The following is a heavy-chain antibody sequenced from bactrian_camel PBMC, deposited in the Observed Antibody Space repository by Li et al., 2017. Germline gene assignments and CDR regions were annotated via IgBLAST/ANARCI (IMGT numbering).Heavy chain of an antibody. CDR1: GDTIHLKHC. V-gene: IGHV3S55*01. D-gene: IGHD3*01. CDR3: AAFGGDCFVGVLSYRADFSY. J-gene: IGHJ6*01. Sequence: QVQLVESGGGSVQAGDSLRLSCTASGDTIHLKHCIGWFRQIPDKEREGVAGIESDGSTSYADSVKGRFTVSQDSAKNILYLQMNNLSPEDTAMYYCAAFGGDCFVGVLSYRADFSYWGQGTQVTVS. CDR2: IESDGST.